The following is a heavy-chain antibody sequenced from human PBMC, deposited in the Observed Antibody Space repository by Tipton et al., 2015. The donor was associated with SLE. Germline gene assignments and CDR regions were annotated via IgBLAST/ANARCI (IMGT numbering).Heavy chain of an antibody. Sequence: TLSLTCAVSGYSISSGYYWGWIRQPPGKGLEWIGSIYNSGSTYYNLPLKSRVTISVDTSKNQFSLKLSSATAADTAVYYCARDRDWNDVSMAFDIWGQGTMVTVSS. J-gene: IGHJ3*02. CDR3: ARDRDWNDVSMAFDI. CDR1: GYSISSGYY. CDR2: IYNSGST. D-gene: IGHD1-1*01. V-gene: IGHV4-38-2*02.